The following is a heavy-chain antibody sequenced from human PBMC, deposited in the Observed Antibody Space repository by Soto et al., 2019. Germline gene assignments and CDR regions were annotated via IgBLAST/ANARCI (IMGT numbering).Heavy chain of an antibody. CDR3: ARGNLYSDIWTDFLAFDY. CDR2: INVYNGNT. J-gene: IGHJ4*02. Sequence: ASVKVSCKXSGYTFTSYVISWVRQAPGQGLEWMGWINVYNGNTNYEQKVQGRVSMTTDTSTSTAYMELRSLRSDDTAAYYCARGNLYSDIWTDFLAFDYWGQGTLVTVSS. V-gene: IGHV1-18*04. CDR1: GYTFTSYV. D-gene: IGHD3-9*01.